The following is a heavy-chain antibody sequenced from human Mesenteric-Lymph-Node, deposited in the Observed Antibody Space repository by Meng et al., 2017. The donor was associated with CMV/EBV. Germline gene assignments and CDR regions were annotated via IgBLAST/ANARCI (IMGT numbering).Heavy chain of an antibody. D-gene: IGHD2-15*01. V-gene: IGHV4-38-2*02. CDR2: IYLTGNT. CDR3: AREITHCSGGSCYYFDF. J-gene: IGHJ4*02. Sequence: WVRQAPGKGLEWIGSIYLTGNTHYNPSLTSRVTISVDTSKNRFSLKLSSVTAADTAVYYCAREITHCSGGSCYYFDFWGQGTLVTVSS.